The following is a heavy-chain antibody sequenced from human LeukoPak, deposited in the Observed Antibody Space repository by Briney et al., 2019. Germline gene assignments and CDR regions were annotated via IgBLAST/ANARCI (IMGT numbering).Heavy chain of an antibody. CDR3: ARDRSSCSGGSCTEVLDY. V-gene: IGHV4-38-2*02. CDR2: IYHNGST. J-gene: IGHJ4*02. CDR1: GGSFSGYY. Sequence: SETLSLTCAVYGGSFSGYYWGWIRQPPGKGLEWIGSIYHNGSTYYNPSLKSRVTISVDTSKNQFSLKLSSVTAADTAVYYCARDRSSCSGGSCTEVLDYWGQGTLVTVSS. D-gene: IGHD2-15*01.